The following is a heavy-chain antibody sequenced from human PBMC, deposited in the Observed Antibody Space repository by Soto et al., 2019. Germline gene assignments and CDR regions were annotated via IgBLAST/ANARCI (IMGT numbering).Heavy chain of an antibody. CDR3: ARGSTDSYPESRIFDF. J-gene: IGHJ4*02. CDR2: ITDTGGDA. CDR1: GLTFGSRA. Sequence: EVQLLESGGDLKQPGGSLRLSCVASGLTFGSRAMTWVRQAPGEGLQWVSTITDTGGDAKYADSVRGRFVISRDNSKKTLYLQMASLTAEDSAMYYCARGSTDSYPESRIFDFWGRGTLVTVSS. D-gene: IGHD2-21*01. V-gene: IGHV3-23*01.